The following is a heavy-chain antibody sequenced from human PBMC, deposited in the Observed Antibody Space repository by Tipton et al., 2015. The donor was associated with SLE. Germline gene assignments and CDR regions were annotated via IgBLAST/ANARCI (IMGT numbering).Heavy chain of an antibody. V-gene: IGHV4-30-4*01. CDR2: IYYSGST. D-gene: IGHD1-26*01. Sequence: LRLSCTVSGGSISSGDYYWSWIRQPPGKGLEWIGYIYYSGSTYYNPSLKSRVTISVDTSKNQFSLKLSSVTAADTAVYYCARDGGVGAYDAFDIWGQGTMVTVSS. CDR1: GGSISSGDYY. CDR3: ARDGGVGAYDAFDI. J-gene: IGHJ3*02.